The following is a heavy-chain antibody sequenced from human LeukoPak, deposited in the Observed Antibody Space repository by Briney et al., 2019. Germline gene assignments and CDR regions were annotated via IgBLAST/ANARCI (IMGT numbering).Heavy chain of an antibody. J-gene: IGHJ4*02. D-gene: IGHD5-24*01. CDR1: GFTFSSFW. CDR3: TRQTERDAYNRY. CDR2: IKQDGSVK. V-gene: IGHV3-7*05. Sequence: GGSLRLSCAASGFTFSSFWMSWVRQAPGKGLEWVANIKQDGSVKNFVDSVKGRFTISRDNAKNSLYLQMNSLRAEDTAVYYCTRQTERDAYNRYWGQGTLSPSPQ.